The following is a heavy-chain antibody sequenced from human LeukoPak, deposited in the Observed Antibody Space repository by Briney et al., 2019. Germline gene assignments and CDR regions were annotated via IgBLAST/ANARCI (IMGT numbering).Heavy chain of an antibody. CDR2: IKQDGSAK. D-gene: IGHD1-14*01. Sequence: PGGSLRLSCAASGFTLSSYWMSWVRQAPGKGLEWGANIKQDGSAKYYVDSVKVQCTLSRDNAEISLYLQMNSLRAEDTAVYYCVRATTGKNVGTFDYWGQGTLVTVSS. V-gene: IGHV3-7*04. CDR3: VRATTGKNVGTFDY. J-gene: IGHJ4*02. CDR1: GFTLSSYW.